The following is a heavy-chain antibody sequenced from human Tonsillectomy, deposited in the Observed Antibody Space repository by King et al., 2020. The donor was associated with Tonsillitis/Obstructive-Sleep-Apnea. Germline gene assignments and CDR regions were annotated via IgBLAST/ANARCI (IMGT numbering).Heavy chain of an antibody. V-gene: IGHV1-69*12. J-gene: IGHJ4*02. Sequence: QLVQSGAEVKKPGSSVKVSCRASGGTFSSYGISWVRQAPGQGLEWMGGIIPIFGTTNYAQKFKGRVTLTADESTSTAYMELSGLRSEDTAVYYCARGEGYCSSTSCYHYFDYWGQGTLVTVSS. CDR3: ARGEGYCSSTSCYHYFDY. D-gene: IGHD2-2*01. CDR2: IIPIFGTT. CDR1: GGTFSSYG.